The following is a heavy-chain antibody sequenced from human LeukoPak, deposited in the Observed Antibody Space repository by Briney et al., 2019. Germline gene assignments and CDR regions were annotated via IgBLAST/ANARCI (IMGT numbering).Heavy chain of an antibody. Sequence: GGSLRLSCAASGFTFSTYDIHRVRQAPGKGLEWVAFIRYDGSNKYYADSVKGRFTISRDNSKNTLYLQMNSLRAEDTAVYYCAKDSSPDSSGYFPRRAYFDYWGQGTLVTVSS. D-gene: IGHD3-22*01. CDR1: GFTFSTYD. V-gene: IGHV3-30*02. J-gene: IGHJ4*02. CDR2: IRYDGSNK. CDR3: AKDSSPDSSGYFPRRAYFDY.